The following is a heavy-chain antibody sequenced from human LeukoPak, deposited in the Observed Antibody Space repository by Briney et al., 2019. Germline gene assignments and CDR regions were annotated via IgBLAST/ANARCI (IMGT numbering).Heavy chain of an antibody. CDR1: GYTFTSYY. CDR3: ARSGLAYCGGDCYPDY. J-gene: IGHJ4*02. Sequence: GASVKVSCKASGYTFTSYYMHWVRQAPGQGLEWMGIINPSGGSTSYAQKFQGRVTMTRDMSTSTVYMEPSSLRSEDTAVYYCARSGLAYCGGDCYPDYWGQGTLVTVSS. V-gene: IGHV1-46*01. D-gene: IGHD2-21*02. CDR2: INPSGGST.